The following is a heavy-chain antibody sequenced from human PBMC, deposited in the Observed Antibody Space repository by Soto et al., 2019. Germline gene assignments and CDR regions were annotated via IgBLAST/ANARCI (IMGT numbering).Heavy chain of an antibody. CDR3: ARPRAAAPPRVGMDV. CDR1: GCTFSKYA. CDR2: IIPFFQTP. D-gene: IGHD6-13*01. J-gene: IGHJ6*02. Sequence: SSVKVAFKASGCTFSKYAISSVRQARGQALEWMGAIIPFFQTPNYAQKYQGRVTITADESTTTAYMEMISLRSEDTAVYYCARPRAAAPPRVGMDVWGQGTTVTVSS. V-gene: IGHV1-69*13.